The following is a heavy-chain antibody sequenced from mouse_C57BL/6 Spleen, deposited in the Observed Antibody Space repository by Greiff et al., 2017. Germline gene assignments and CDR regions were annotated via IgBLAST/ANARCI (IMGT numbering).Heavy chain of an antibody. CDR3: AREGYDYEDY. CDR1: GYTFTSYW. D-gene: IGHD2-4*01. Sequence: QVQLQQPGAELVRPGTSVKLSCKASGYTFTSYWMHWVKQRPGQGLEWIGVIDPSDSYTNYNQKFKGKATLTVDTSSSTAYMQLRSLTSEDSAVYYCAREGYDYEDYWGQGTTLAVSS. J-gene: IGHJ2*01. V-gene: IGHV1-59*01. CDR2: IDPSDSYT.